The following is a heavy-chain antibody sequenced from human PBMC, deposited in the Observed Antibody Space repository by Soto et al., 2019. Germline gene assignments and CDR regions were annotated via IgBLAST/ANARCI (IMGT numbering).Heavy chain of an antibody. CDR3: ATWHEREHAYDV. CDR2: LYDLDGS. D-gene: IGHD1-1*01. J-gene: IGHJ3*01. Sequence: ETLSLTCTVSGGSISSYYWSWIRQAPGKGLEWVSALYDLDGSFYAASVKGRFTTSSDSSKTTVYLQMNDLRPDDTAVYYCATWHEREHAYDVWGQGTTVTVSS. CDR1: GGSISSYY. V-gene: IGHV3-53*01.